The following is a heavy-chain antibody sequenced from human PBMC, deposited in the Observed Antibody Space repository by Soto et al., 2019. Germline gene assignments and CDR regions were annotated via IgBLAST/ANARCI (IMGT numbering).Heavy chain of an antibody. J-gene: IGHJ5*02. CDR3: ARSMGLYCSGGSCYGGDWFDP. CDR2: IYYSGST. D-gene: IGHD2-15*01. CDR1: GGSISNNY. Sequence: PSETLSLTCTVSGGSISNNYWSWVRQPPGKGLEWIGYIYYSGSTDYNPSLKSRVTISVDTSKNQFSLKLSSVTAADTAVYYCARSMGLYCSGGSCYGGDWFDPWGQGTLVTVSS. V-gene: IGHV4-59*01.